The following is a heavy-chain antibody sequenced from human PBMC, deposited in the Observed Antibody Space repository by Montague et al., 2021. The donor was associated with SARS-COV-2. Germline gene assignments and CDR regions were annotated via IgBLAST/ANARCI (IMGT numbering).Heavy chain of an antibody. V-gene: IGHV4-39*01. D-gene: IGHD5/OR15-5a*01. CDR3: ARHMGHALVSVTGANWFDP. Sequence: ETLSLTCSVSGASISTSTDHWAWIRQSPGKGLEWVGSFSYSDSTHYNPSLRSRVTISVDSSKNQFSLKLNSVTAADTAIYYCARHMGHALVSVTGANWFDPWGQGTLVTVSS. CDR2: FSYSDST. CDR1: GASISTSTDH. J-gene: IGHJ5*02.